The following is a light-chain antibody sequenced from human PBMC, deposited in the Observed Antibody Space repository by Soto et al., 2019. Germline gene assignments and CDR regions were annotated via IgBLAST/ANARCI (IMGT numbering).Light chain of an antibody. CDR1: QSVSSN. V-gene: IGKV3-15*01. J-gene: IGKJ1*01. CDR3: QQYNNWPPWT. CDR2: GAA. Sequence: EIMMTQSPATLSVSPGERATLSCRASQSVSSNLAWYQQKPGQAPRLLIYGAATRATGIPARVSGSGSWTEFTITIISLQSDDVAVYYCQQYNNWPPWTFGQGTKVDIK.